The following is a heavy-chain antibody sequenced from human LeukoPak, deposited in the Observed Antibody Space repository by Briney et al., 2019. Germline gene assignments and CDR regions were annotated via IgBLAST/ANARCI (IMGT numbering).Heavy chain of an antibody. J-gene: IGHJ4*02. CDR2: IYWNDDK. CDR1: GGSMSPYHW. Sequence: TLSLTCTVSGGSMSPYHWGWIRQPPGKALEWLALIYWNDDKRYSPSLKSRLTITKDTSKNQVVLTMTNMDPVDTATYYCAHYRPYYGDLIDYWGQGTLVTVSS. D-gene: IGHD4-17*01. V-gene: IGHV2-5*01. CDR3: AHYRPYYGDLIDY.